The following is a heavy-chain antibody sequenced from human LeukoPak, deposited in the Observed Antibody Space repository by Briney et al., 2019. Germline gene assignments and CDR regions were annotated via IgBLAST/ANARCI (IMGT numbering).Heavy chain of an antibody. CDR2: INHSGST. CDR1: GGSFSGYY. V-gene: IGHV4-34*01. CDR3: ARYYSGYEKEFDY. D-gene: IGHD5-12*01. Sequence: SETLSLTCAVYGGSFSGYYWSWIRQPPGKGLEWVGEINHSGSTNYNPSLKSRVTISVDTSKNQFSLKLSSVTAADTAVYYCARYYSGYEKEFDYWGQGTLVTVSS. J-gene: IGHJ4*02.